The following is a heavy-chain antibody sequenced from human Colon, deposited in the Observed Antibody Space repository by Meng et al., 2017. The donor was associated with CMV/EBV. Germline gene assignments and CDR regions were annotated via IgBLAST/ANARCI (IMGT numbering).Heavy chain of an antibody. D-gene: IGHD5-18*01. CDR3: ARDAYTYAFDY. J-gene: IGHJ4*02. CDR2: INPNSGST. CDR1: GGPFSRYA. V-gene: IGHV1-2*06. Sequence: CKASGGPFSRYAISWVRQAPGQGLEWVGRINPNSGSTMYAQKFQDRVTMTSDTSINTAYLELSRLTSDDTAVYFCARDAYTYAFDYWGQGTLVTVSS.